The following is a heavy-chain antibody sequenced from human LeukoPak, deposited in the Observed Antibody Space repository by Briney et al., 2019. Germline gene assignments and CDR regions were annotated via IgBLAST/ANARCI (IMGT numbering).Heavy chain of an antibody. CDR2: ISGSGANT. Sequence: GGSLRLSCAASGFTFSTYAMSWVRQAPGKGLEWVSTISGSGANTYYADSVRGRFTISRDNSKNTLYLHMNSLRAEDTAVYYCAKEGAGYTNPYYFDYWGQGTLVTVSS. J-gene: IGHJ4*02. CDR1: GFTFSTYA. CDR3: AKEGAGYTNPYYFDY. V-gene: IGHV3-23*01. D-gene: IGHD3-16*02.